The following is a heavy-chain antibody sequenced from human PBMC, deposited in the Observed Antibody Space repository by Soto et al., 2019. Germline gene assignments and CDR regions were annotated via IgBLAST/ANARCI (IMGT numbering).Heavy chain of an antibody. J-gene: IGHJ3*02. D-gene: IGHD3-10*01. CDR3: ARSRITMVRGVIPRGAFDI. Sequence: SETLSLTCAVYGGSFSGYYWSWIRQPPGKGLEWIGEINHSGSTNYNPSLKSRVTISVDTSKNQFSLKLSSVTAADTAVYYCARSRITMVRGVIPRGAFDIWGQGTXVTVSS. CDR2: INHSGST. V-gene: IGHV4-34*01. CDR1: GGSFSGYY.